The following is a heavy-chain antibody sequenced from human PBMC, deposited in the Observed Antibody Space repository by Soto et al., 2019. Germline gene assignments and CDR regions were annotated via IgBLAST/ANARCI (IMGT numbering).Heavy chain of an antibody. D-gene: IGHD4-17*01. Sequence: GGSLRLSCAASGFTFSNAWMSWVRQAPGKGLEWVGRIKSKTDGGTTDYAAPVKGRFTISRDDSKNTLYLQMNSLKTEDTAVYYCTPDYGHWYFDLWGRGTLVTVSS. CDR2: IKSKTDGGTT. CDR3: TPDYGHWYFDL. CDR1: GFTFSNAW. V-gene: IGHV3-15*01. J-gene: IGHJ2*01.